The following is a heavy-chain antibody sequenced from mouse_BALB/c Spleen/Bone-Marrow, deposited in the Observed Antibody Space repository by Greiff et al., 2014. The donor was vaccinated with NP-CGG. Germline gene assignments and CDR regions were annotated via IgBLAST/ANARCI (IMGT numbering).Heavy chain of an antibody. CDR1: GYSITSDYA. CDR2: ISYSGST. CDR3: ARREDYDWFAY. D-gene: IGHD2-4*01. Sequence: EVQLVESGPGLVKPSQSLSLTCTVTGYSITSDYAWNWIRQFPGNKLEWMGYISYSGSTSYNPSLKSRIPITRDTSKNQFFLQLNSVTTEDTATYYCARREDYDWFAYWGQGTLVTVSA. J-gene: IGHJ3*01. V-gene: IGHV3-2*02.